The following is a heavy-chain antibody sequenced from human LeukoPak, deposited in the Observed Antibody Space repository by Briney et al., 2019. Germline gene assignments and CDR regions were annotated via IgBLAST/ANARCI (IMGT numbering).Heavy chain of an antibody. CDR1: GFTFDDYT. Sequence: PGGSLRLSCAASGFTFDDYTMHWVRHAPGKGLEWVSLISWDGGSTYYADSVKGRFTISRDNSKNSLYLQMNSLRTEDTALYYCAKSGSSSSFHYYYGMDVWGQGTTVTVSS. D-gene: IGHD6-6*01. V-gene: IGHV3-43*01. CDR2: ISWDGGST. J-gene: IGHJ6*02. CDR3: AKSGSSSSFHYYYGMDV.